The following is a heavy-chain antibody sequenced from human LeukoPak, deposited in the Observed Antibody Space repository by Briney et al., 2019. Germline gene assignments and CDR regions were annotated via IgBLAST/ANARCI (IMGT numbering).Heavy chain of an antibody. J-gene: IGHJ4*02. V-gene: IGHV1-2*06. CDR1: RYTFTGYY. CDR3: ARDRYFDWLIDC. D-gene: IGHD3-9*01. Sequence: ASVKVSCKASRYTFTGYYMHWVRQAPGQGLEWMGLINSNSCGTNYAQKFQGRVTMTRDTYISTAYMEQSRLRSDDTAVYYCARDRYFDWLIDCWGQGTLVTVSS. CDR2: INSNSCGT.